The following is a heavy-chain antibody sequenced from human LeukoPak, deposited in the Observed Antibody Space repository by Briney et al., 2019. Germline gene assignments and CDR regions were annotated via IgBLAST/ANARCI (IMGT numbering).Heavy chain of an antibody. Sequence: PSETLSLTCAVYGGSFSGYYWSWIRQPPGKGLEWIGEINHSGSTNYNPSLKSRVTISVDTSKNQFSLKLSSVTAADTAVYYCARGSWGYNWNDDRFDYWGQGTLVTVSS. CDR1: GGSFSGYY. D-gene: IGHD1-20*01. CDR3: ARGSWGYNWNDDRFDY. J-gene: IGHJ4*02. V-gene: IGHV4-34*01. CDR2: INHSGST.